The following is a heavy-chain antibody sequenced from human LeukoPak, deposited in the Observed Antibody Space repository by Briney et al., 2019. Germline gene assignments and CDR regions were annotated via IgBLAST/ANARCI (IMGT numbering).Heavy chain of an antibody. D-gene: IGHD3-22*01. V-gene: IGHV3-23*01. J-gene: IGHJ4*02. CDR1: GFTFSSYG. CDR3: AKTNGYYDY. Sequence: GGSLRLSCAASGFTFSSYGMSWVRQAPGKGLEWVSSISGSGGNTYYADSVKGRFTINRDYSKRMVYLQMDSLRAEDTAVYHVAKTNGYYDYWGQGTLVTVSS. CDR2: ISGSGGNT.